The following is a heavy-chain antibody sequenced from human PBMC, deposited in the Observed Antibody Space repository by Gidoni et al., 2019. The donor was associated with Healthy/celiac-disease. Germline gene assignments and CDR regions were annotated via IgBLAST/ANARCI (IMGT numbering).Heavy chain of an antibody. V-gene: IGHV4-31*03. D-gene: IGHD3-22*01. J-gene: IGHJ6*02. Sequence: QVQLQESGPGLVKPSQTLSLTCTVSGGSISRGGSYWSWIRQPPGKGLEWIGYIYYSGSTYYNPSLKSRGTISVDTSKNQFSLKLSSVTAADTAVYYCARSLQYYDSSGYYGYYGMDVWGQGTTVTVSS. CDR1: GGSISRGGSY. CDR3: ARSLQYYDSSGYYGYYGMDV. CDR2: IYYSGST.